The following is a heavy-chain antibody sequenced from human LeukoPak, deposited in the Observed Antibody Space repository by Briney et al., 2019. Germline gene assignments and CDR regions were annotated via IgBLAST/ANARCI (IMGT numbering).Heavy chain of an antibody. CDR3: VRDLGHSRHYFEY. CDR2: ISQDGSET. D-gene: IGHD7-27*01. J-gene: IGHJ4*02. V-gene: IGHV3-7*01. CDR1: GFTFTSFF. Sequence: GGSLRLSCAASGFTFTSFFLNWVRLTPGRGLEWLACISQDGSETFYMDSVRGRFTISRDNTKNSLYLQMDSLRAEDTAVYFCVRDLGHSRHYFEYWGQGALVTVSS.